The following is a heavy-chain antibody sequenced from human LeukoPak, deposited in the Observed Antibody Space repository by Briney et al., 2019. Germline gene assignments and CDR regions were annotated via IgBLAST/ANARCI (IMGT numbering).Heavy chain of an antibody. V-gene: IGHV1-2*04. CDR1: GYTFTGYY. J-gene: IGHJ4*02. CDR3: VAGYSSSSMDY. D-gene: IGHD6-6*01. CDR2: INPNSGGT. Sequence: ASVTVSRKASGYTFTGYYMHWVRQAPGQGLEWMGWINPNSGGTNYAQKFQGWVTMTRDTSISTAYMELSRLRSDDTAVYYCVAGYSSSSMDYWGQGTLVTVSS.